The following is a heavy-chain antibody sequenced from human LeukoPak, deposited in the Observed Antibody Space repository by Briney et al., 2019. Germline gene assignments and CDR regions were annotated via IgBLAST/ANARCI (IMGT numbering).Heavy chain of an antibody. Sequence: GGSLRLSCVASGFTLSSYAMNWVRQAPGKGLEWVSTVGAGGEDTFYSDSVKGRFTISRDNSKNTLFLQMNSLRAEDTAMYHCARDRTYPWGALGIWGQGTMVTVSS. CDR2: VGAGGEDT. J-gene: IGHJ3*02. CDR3: ARDRTYPWGALGI. CDR1: GFTLSSYA. D-gene: IGHD7-27*01. V-gene: IGHV3-23*01.